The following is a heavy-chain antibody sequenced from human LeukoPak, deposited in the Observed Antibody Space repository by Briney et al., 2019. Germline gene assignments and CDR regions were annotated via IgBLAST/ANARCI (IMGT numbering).Heavy chain of an antibody. D-gene: IGHD6-6*01. CDR1: GGSISSYY. CDR2: IYYSGST. V-gene: IGHV4-59*01. Sequence: KPSETLSLTCTVSGGSISSYYWSWIRQPPGKGLEWIGYIYYSGSTNYNPSLKSRVTISVDTSKNQFSLKLSSVTAADTAVYYCARVFRAARSLWYYYYMDVWSKGTTVTVSS. CDR3: ARVFRAARSLWYYYYMDV. J-gene: IGHJ6*03.